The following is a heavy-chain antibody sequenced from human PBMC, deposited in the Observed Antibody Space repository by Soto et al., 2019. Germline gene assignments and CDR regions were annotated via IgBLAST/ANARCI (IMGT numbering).Heavy chain of an antibody. CDR2: IIPMYGAA. D-gene: IGHD3-10*01. CDR1: GGTFSSYA. Sequence: QVPLVQSGAEVKKPGSSVTVSCKASGGTFSSYAIHWVRQAPGQGLEWMGGIIPMYGAAKYAQRFQDRVTPTADGASTTVYTELSSLTSLATDVYYCARVTSKVRVAIGYGLDPWGQGTPVTVSS. J-gene: IGHJ6*02. CDR3: ARVTSKVRVAIGYGLDP. V-gene: IGHV1-69*01.